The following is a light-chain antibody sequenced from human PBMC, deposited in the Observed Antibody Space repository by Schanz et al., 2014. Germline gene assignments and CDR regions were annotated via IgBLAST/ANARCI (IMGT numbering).Light chain of an antibody. V-gene: IGKV1-5*03. CDR1: QSISSL. J-gene: IGKJ4*01. CDR2: KAS. CDR3: QQFSTFPLT. Sequence: DIQMTQFPSTLSASVGDRVTITCRASQSISSLLAWYQQKPGKAPNLLIYKASTLKSGVPSRFSGSGSGTEFTLTISSLQPEDFATYYCQQFSTFPLTFGGGTKVEIK.